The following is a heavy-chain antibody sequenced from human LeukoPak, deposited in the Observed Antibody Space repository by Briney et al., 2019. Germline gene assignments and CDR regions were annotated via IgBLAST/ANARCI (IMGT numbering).Heavy chain of an antibody. CDR1: RFTFRNYG. Sequence: GGSLRLSCAASRFTFRNYGMHWVRQAPGKGLEWVAVIWYDGSKKYYVDSVKGRFTISRDNSKNTLYLQMNSLRAEDTAVYYCARGYCSSTSCYQSIDYWGQGTLVTVS. CDR2: IWYDGSKK. D-gene: IGHD2-2*01. J-gene: IGHJ4*02. V-gene: IGHV3-33*01. CDR3: ARGYCSSTSCYQSIDY.